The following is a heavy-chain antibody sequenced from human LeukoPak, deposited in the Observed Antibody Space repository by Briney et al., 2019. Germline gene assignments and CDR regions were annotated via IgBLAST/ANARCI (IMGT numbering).Heavy chain of an antibody. J-gene: IGHJ4*02. CDR1: GGSISSYY. CDR2: IYYSGST. Sequence: SETLSLTCTVSGGSISSYYWSWIRQPPGKGLEWIGYIYYSGSTNYNPSLKSRVTISVDTSKNQFSLKLSSVTAADTAVYYCARHGPRLVPFDYWGPGTLVTVSS. D-gene: IGHD6-6*01. CDR3: ARHGPRLVPFDY. V-gene: IGHV4-59*08.